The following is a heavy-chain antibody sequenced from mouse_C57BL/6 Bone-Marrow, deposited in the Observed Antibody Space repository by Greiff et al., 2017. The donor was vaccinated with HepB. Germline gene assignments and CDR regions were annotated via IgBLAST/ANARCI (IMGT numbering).Heavy chain of an antibody. CDR2: ISYDGSN. D-gene: IGHD1-1*01. V-gene: IGHV3-6*01. CDR1: GYSITSGYY. Sequence: VQLKESGPGLVKPSQSLSLTCSVTGYSITSGYYWNWIRQFPGNKLEWMGYISYDGSNNYNPSLKNRISITRDTSKNQFFLKLNSVTTEDTATYYCARILLRYRYFDVWGTGTTVTVSS. J-gene: IGHJ1*03. CDR3: ARILLRYRYFDV.